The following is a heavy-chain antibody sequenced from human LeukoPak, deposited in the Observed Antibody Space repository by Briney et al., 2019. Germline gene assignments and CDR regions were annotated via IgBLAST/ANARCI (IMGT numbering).Heavy chain of an antibody. D-gene: IGHD3-3*01. CDR2: VKSDGSST. CDR1: GLSFSSHW. V-gene: IGHV3-74*01. CDR3: ARGNDYWSGYIDF. J-gene: IGHJ4*02. Sequence: GRSLRLSCAVSGLSFSSHWMHWVRHAPGKGLVWVSHVKSDGSSTNYADAVRGRFTISRDNAKNTLYLQMNSLRAEDTAVYYCARGNDYWSGYIDFWGQGTLVTVSS.